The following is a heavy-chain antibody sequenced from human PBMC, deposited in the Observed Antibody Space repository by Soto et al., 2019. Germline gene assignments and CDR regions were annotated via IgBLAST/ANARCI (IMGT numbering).Heavy chain of an antibody. D-gene: IGHD1-7*01. V-gene: IGHV4-31*03. CDR2: IYYSGST. CDR1: GGSISSGGYY. CDR3: ARDGLELPYY. Sequence: SETLSLTCTVSGGSISSGGYYWSWIRQHPGRGLEWIGYIYYSGSTYYNPSLKSRVTISVDTSKNQFSLKLSSVTAADTAVYYCARDGLELPYYWGQGTLVTVSS. J-gene: IGHJ4*02.